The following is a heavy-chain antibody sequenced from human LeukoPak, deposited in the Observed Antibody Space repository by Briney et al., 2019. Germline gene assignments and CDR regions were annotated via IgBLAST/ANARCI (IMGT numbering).Heavy chain of an antibody. CDR2: TYYRSKWYS. Sequence: SQTLSLTCAISGDSVSSTSAAWNWIRQATWRGLEWLGRTYYRSKWYSDYAVSVRGRITVSPDTSTNQFSLQLNSVTPEDTAVYYCARYTSSWFFDSWGLGTLVTVYS. CDR1: GDSVSSTSAA. D-gene: IGHD6-13*01. CDR3: ARYTSSWFFDS. V-gene: IGHV6-1*01. J-gene: IGHJ4*02.